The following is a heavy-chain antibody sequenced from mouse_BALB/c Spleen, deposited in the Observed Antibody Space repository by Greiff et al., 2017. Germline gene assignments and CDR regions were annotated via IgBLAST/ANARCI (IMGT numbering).Heavy chain of an antibody. D-gene: IGHD2-2*01. V-gene: IGHV1-69*02. J-gene: IGHJ1*01. CDR1: GYTFTSYW. Sequence: QVQLQQPGAELVRPGASVKLSCKASGYTFTSYWINWVKQRPGQGLEWIGNIYPSDSYTNYNQKFKDKATLTVDKSSSTAYMQLSSPTSEDSAVYYCTRSRWLRQDSTSYWYFDVWGAGTTVTVSS. CDR3: TRSRWLRQDSTSYWYFDV. CDR2: IYPSDSYT.